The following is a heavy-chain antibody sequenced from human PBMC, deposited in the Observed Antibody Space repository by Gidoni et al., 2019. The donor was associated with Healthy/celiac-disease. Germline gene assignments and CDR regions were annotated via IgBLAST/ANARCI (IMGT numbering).Heavy chain of an antibody. D-gene: IGHD7-27*01. CDR1: GGTFSSYA. V-gene: IGHV1-69*04. J-gene: IGHJ6*02. CDR2: IIPILGIA. Sequence: QVQLVQSGAEVKKPGSSVKVYCQASGGTFSSYAISWVRQAPGQGLEWMGRIIPILGIANYAQKFQGRVTITADKSTSTAYMELSSLRSEDTAVYYCARGTGDPLYYGMDVWGQGTTVTVSS. CDR3: ARGTGDPLYYGMDV.